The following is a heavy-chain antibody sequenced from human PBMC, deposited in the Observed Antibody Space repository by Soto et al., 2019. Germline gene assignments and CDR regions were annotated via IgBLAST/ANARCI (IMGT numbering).Heavy chain of an antibody. Sequence: GGSLRLSCAASVFTFSSYGMHWVRQAPGKGLEWVAVIWYDGSNKYYADSVKGRFTISRDNSKNTLYLQMNSLRAEDTAVYYCARASYCSSTSCYPYYYYGMDVWGQGTTVTVSS. V-gene: IGHV3-33*01. CDR2: IWYDGSNK. CDR3: ARASYCSSTSCYPYYYYGMDV. J-gene: IGHJ6*02. CDR1: VFTFSSYG. D-gene: IGHD2-2*01.